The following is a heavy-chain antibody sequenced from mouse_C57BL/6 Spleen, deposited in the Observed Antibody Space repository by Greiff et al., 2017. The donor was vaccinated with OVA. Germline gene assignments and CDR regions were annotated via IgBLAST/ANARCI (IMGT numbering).Heavy chain of an antibody. Sequence: VQLQQSGPGLVQPSQSLSITCTVSGFSLTSYGVHWVRQSPGQGLEWLGVIWSGGSTDYNAAFISRLSISKDNSKSQVFFKMNSLQADDTAIYYCASYGPYWYFDVWGTGTTVTVSS. D-gene: IGHD1-1*02. V-gene: IGHV2-2*01. CDR1: GFSLTSYG. J-gene: IGHJ1*03. CDR3: ASYGPYWYFDV. CDR2: IWSGGST.